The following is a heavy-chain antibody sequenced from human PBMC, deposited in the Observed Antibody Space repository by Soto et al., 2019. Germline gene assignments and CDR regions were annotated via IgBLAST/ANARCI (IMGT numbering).Heavy chain of an antibody. CDR2: IRQDGSEK. J-gene: IGHJ4*02. V-gene: IGHV3-7*04. Sequence: GGSMRLSWVGSRFTVRSKWMTWVRQDPGKGLEWVGNIRQDGSEKNYVDSVKGRFTISRDNAKNSLYLQMNSLRAEDTAVYYCAREIVVARGASYFDYWGPGTLVTVSS. CDR1: RFTVRSKW. CDR3: AREIVVARGASYFDY. D-gene: IGHD2-2*01.